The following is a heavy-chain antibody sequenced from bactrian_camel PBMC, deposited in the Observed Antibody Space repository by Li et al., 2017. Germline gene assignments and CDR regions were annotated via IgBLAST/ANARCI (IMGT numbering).Heavy chain of an antibody. V-gene: IGHV3S53*01. D-gene: IGHD3*01. CDR3: AAGLGGGRCERGVLRFDY. CDR1: GYSASNYS. CDR2: INVDGYT. Sequence: HVQLVESGGGSVQAGGSLRLSCVVSGYSASNYSMGWFRQAPGKEREGLACINVDGYTDYADSVKGRFTISKDNAKNTLYLQMNSLKPEDTAMYYCAAGLGGGRCERGVLRFDYWGQGTQVTVS. J-gene: IGHJ4*01.